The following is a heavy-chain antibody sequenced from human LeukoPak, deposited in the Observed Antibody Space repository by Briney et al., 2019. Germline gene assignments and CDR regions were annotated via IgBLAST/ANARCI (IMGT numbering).Heavy chain of an antibody. CDR1: GFTFSSYG. J-gene: IGHJ4*02. V-gene: IGHV3-33*01. Sequence: GGSLRLSCAASGFTFSSYGMPWVRQAPGKGLEWVAVIWYDGSNKYYADSVKGRFTISRDNSKNTLYLQMNSLRAEDTAVYYCARGIRSISSWEYIDYWGQGTLVTVSS. D-gene: IGHD6-13*01. CDR3: ARGIRSISSWEYIDY. CDR2: IWYDGSNK.